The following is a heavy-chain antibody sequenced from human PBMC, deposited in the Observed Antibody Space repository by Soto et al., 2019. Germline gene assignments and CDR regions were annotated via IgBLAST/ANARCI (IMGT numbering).Heavy chain of an antibody. D-gene: IGHD3-10*01. V-gene: IGHV1-69*02. CDR1: GDTFSFYT. Sequence: QVQLVQSGAEVKKPGSSVKVSCKASGDTFSFYTINWVRQAPGLGLEWVGRINPILSMSNYAQKFQGRVTMTADQSTRTAYMDLRSLRSEDTAMYYCATRYGSGYRAFDYWGQGALVTVSS. J-gene: IGHJ4*02. CDR2: INPILSMS. CDR3: ATRYGSGYRAFDY.